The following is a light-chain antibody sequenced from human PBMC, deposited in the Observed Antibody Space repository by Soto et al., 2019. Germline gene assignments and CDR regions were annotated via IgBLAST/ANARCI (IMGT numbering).Light chain of an antibody. CDR2: DAS. J-gene: IGKJ5*01. CDR3: QQYYGTPPIT. V-gene: IGKV3D-15*01. CDR1: ESVSID. Sequence: VVTQSPAPVSLSPGERATLSCSASESVSIDVAWYQQKPGQAPRLLIYDASTRATGVPARFSGSGSGTDFTLTISSLEPEDFALYYCQQYYGTPPITFGQGTRLENK.